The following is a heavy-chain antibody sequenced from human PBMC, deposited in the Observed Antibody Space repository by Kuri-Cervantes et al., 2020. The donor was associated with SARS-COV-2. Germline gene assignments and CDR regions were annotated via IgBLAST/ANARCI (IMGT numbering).Heavy chain of an antibody. D-gene: IGHD3-3*01. CDR1: GGPISNYY. CDR3: ARIGSYDFWSGYPSRPKYYYYYGMDV. CDR2: IYYSGST. J-gene: IGHJ6*02. Sequence: ESLKISCTVPGGPISNYYWRLIRQPPGKGLEWIGYIYYSGSTKYNPSLKSRVTISVDTSKNQCSLTLSSVTAADTAVYYCARIGSYDFWSGYPSRPKYYYYYGMDVWGQGTTVTVSS. V-gene: IGHV4-59*01.